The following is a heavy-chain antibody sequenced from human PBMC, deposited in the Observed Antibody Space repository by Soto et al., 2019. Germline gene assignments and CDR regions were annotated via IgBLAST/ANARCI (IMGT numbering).Heavy chain of an antibody. J-gene: IGHJ5*01. CDR2: VYYSVVA. CDR1: GVSIHNSHSF. D-gene: IGHD2-15*01. V-gene: IGHV4-39*01. CDR3: GRVVEGATRHTDFDS. Sequence: SDTQSLTCAVSGVSIHNSHSFWGWIRQPPGKGLEFIGSVYYSVVANLNPSLKSRVTVSIATSNNLFCLRVNSVTAADTAVYYCGRVVEGATRHTDFDSWGQGILVTVAS.